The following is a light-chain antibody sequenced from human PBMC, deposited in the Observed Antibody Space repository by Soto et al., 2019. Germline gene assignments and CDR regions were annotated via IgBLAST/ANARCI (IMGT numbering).Light chain of an antibody. CDR3: GTWDSSLSAWV. CDR1: SSNIGNNY. Sequence: QSVLTQPPSVSAAPGQRVTISCSGRSSNIGNNYVSWYQQLPGTAPKLLISENNQRPSGIPDRVSGSKSGTSATLGITGLQTGDEADYYCGTWDSSLSAWVFGGGTKLTVL. CDR2: ENN. V-gene: IGLV1-51*02. J-gene: IGLJ3*02.